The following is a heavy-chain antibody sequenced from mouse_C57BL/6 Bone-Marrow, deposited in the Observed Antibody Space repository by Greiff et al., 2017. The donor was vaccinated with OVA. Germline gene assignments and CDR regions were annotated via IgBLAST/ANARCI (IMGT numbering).Heavy chain of an antibody. J-gene: IGHJ4*01. CDR3: ARSGSVYYAMDY. V-gene: IGHV1-82*01. Sequence: VQLVESGPELVKPGASVKISCKASGYAFSSSWMNWVKQRPGQGLEWIGRIYPGDGDTNYNGKFKGKATLTADKSSSTAYMQLSSLTSEDSAVYFCARSGSVYYAMDYWGQGTSVTVSS. CDR1: GYAFSSSW. D-gene: IGHD1-3*01. CDR2: IYPGDGDT.